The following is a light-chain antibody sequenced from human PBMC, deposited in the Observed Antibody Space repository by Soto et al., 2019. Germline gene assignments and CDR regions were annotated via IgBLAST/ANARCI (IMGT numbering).Light chain of an antibody. CDR1: QSVSSD. CDR3: QQYNNWPPVT. CDR2: GAS. J-gene: IGKJ4*01. Sequence: IVITQSPATLSVSPGERATLSCRASQSVSSDLAWYQQKPGQAPRLLIYGASTRATDIPATFSGSGSGTEFTLTISSLQSEDFAVYYCQQYNNWPPVTFGGGTKVDI. V-gene: IGKV3-15*01.